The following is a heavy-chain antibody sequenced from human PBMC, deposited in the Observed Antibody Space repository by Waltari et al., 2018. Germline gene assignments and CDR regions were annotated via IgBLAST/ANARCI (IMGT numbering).Heavy chain of an antibody. Sequence: QVQLVESGGGVVQPGRSLRVSCAASGFTFSSYGMHWVRQAPGKGLAWVGVIWYDGSNKYYADSVNGRFTISRDNSKNTLYLKMNSRRAEDTAVYYCARGWGGRDGYNFLDYWGQGTLVTVSS. CDR1: GFTFSSYG. CDR2: IWYDGSNK. V-gene: IGHV3-33*01. CDR3: ARGWGGRDGYNFLDY. D-gene: IGHD5-12*01. J-gene: IGHJ4*02.